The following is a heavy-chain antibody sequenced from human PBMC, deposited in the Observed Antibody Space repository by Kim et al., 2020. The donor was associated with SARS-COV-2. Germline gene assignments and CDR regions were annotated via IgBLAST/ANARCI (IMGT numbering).Heavy chain of an antibody. CDR2: INSDGSST. J-gene: IGHJ4*02. D-gene: IGHD6-19*01. V-gene: IGHV3-74*01. CDR3: ARAPPSSGWYVPYYFDY. CDR1: GFTFSSYW. Sequence: GGSLRLSCAASGFTFSSYWMHWVRQAPGKGLVWVSRINSDGSSTSYADSVKGRFTISRDNAKNTLYLQMNSLRAEDTAVYYCARAPPSSGWYVPYYFDYWGQGTLVTVSS.